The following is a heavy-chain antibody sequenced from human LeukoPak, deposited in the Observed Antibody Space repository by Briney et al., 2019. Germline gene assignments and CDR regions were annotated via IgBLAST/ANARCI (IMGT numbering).Heavy chain of an antibody. D-gene: IGHD6-19*01. CDR3: AKDLGPYTSGWYGDY. J-gene: IGHJ4*02. CDR2: ISYDGSNT. V-gene: IGHV3-30*18. CDR1: GFTFSSYG. Sequence: PGRSLTLSCAASGFTFSSYGMQWVRQAPGKGLEWVAVISYDGSNTYDADSVKGRFTISRDNSKNTLYLQMNSLRVEDTAVYHCAKDLGPYTSGWYGDYWGQGTLVTVSS.